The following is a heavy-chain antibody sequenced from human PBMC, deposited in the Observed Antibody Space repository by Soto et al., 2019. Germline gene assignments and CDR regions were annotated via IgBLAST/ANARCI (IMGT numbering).Heavy chain of an antibody. CDR2: IWYDGSNK. CDR1: GFTFSSYG. V-gene: IGHV3-33*01. Sequence: GGSLRLSCAASGFTFSSYGMHWVRQAPGKGLEWVAVIWYDGSNKYYADSVKGRFTISRDNYKNTLYLQMNSLRAEDTAVYYCGRGSGPRGRPYWGQGISVTVSS. J-gene: IGHJ4*02. CDR3: GRGSGPRGRPY. D-gene: IGHD6-25*01.